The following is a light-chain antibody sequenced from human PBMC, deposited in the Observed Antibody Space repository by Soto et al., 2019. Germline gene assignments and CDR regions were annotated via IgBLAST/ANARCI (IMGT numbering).Light chain of an antibody. CDR3: KDRRKWPLT. CDR2: DAS. Sequence: VVTQYQATLSLSPGETATLSCRASQSVASYLAWYQQKPGQAPRLLLYDASSRATGIPPRFSGSGSGTDFTLTISSLEPEEFAIYYCKDRRKWPLTVGGGTKVDIK. J-gene: IGKJ4*01. V-gene: IGKV3-11*01. CDR1: QSVASY.